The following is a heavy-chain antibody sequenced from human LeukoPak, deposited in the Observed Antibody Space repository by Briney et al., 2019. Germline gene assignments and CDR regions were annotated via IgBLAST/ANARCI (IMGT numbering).Heavy chain of an antibody. J-gene: IGHJ4*02. CDR2: ISSDGSEE. CDR3: ARMGFLDY. V-gene: IGHV3-30-3*01. Sequence: GGSLRLSCAASGFTFSRYAVHWVRQAPGKGLEWVAVISSDGSEEYYADSVKGRFTISRDSSKNILYLQMHNLRAEDTAVYYCARMGFLDYWGQGTLVTVSS. D-gene: IGHD3-3*01. CDR1: GFTFSRYA.